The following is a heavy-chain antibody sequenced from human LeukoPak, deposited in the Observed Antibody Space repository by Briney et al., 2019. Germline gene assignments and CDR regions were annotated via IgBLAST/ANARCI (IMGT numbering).Heavy chain of an antibody. CDR3: ARDLYIVDTAMDGY. D-gene: IGHD5-18*01. Sequence: GGSLRLSCAASGFTFDDYAMHWVRQAPGKGLEWVSGISWNSGSIGYADSVKGRFTISRDNAKNTLYLQMNSLRAEDTAVYYCARDLYIVDTAMDGYWGQGTLVTVSS. CDR1: GFTFDDYA. J-gene: IGHJ4*02. V-gene: IGHV3-9*01. CDR2: ISWNSGSI.